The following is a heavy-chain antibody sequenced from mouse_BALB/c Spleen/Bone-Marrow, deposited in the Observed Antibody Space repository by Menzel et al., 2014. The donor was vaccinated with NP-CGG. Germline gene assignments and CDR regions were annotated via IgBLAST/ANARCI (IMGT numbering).Heavy chain of an antibody. CDR1: GYAFTSYN. Sequence: VQLQQSGPELVKPGASVKVSCKASGYAFTSYNMYWVKQSHGKSLEWIGYIDPYNGVTGYNQKFKTKATLTVDNSSITAYMELRSLTSEDSAVYYCARGLWGNYYFDYWGQGTTLTVAS. CDR3: ARGLWGNYYFDY. J-gene: IGHJ2*01. D-gene: IGHD2-1*01. V-gene: IGHV1S29*02. CDR2: IDPYNGVT.